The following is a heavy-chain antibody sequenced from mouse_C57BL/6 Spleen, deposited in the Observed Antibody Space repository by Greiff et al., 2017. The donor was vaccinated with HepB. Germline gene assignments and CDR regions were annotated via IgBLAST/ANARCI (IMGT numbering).Heavy chain of an antibody. CDR3: ARKGEFYSNYEDAMDY. Sequence: VQGVESGAELARPGASVKLSCKASGYTFTSYGISWVKQRTGQGLEWIGEIYPRSGNTYYNEKFKGKATLTADKSSSTAYMELRSLTSEDSAVYFCARKGEFYSNYEDAMDYWGQGTSVTVSS. CDR1: GYTFTSYG. J-gene: IGHJ4*01. CDR2: IYPRSGNT. D-gene: IGHD2-5*01. V-gene: IGHV1-81*01.